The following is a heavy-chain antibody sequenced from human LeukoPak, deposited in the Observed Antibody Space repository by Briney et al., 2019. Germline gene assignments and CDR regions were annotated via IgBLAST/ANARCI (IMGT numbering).Heavy chain of an antibody. CDR1: GYTFTRNS. CDR3: ARRDHSGSYQISPGDFDY. D-gene: IGHD1-26*01. V-gene: IGHV7-4-1*02. CDR2: INANTGNP. J-gene: IGHJ4*02. Sequence: GASVKVSCKASGYTFTRNSINWLRQAPGQGLEWMGWINANTGNPTYAQGFTGRFVFSLDTSVSTAYLQISSLKAEDTAVYYCARRDHSGSYQISPGDFDYWGQGTLVTVSS.